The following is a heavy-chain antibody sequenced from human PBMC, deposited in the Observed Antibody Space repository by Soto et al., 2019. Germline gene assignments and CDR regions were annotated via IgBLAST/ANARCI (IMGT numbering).Heavy chain of an antibody. V-gene: IGHV3-9*01. Sequence: VQLVESGGGLVQPGRSLRLSCAASGFTFDDYAMHWVRQAPGKGLEWVSGISWNSGSIGYADSVKGRFTISRDNAKNSLYLQMNSLRAEDTALYYCAKGPYGSGSYYADYWGQGTLVTVSS. D-gene: IGHD3-10*01. CDR2: ISWNSGSI. CDR3: AKGPYGSGSYYADY. CDR1: GFTFDDYA. J-gene: IGHJ4*02.